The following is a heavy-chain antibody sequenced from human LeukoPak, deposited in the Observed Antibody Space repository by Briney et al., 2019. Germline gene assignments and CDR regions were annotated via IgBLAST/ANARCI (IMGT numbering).Heavy chain of an antibody. CDR2: IYYSGTT. CDR3: AREAYASGWNDY. Sequence: SETLSLTCTVSGVSISSYYWSWIRQPPGKGLEWIGYIYYSGTTNYNPSLKSRLTISIDTSKNQFSLKLRSVTAADTAVYYCAREAYASGWNDYWGQGTLVTVSS. V-gene: IGHV4-59*01. CDR1: GVSISSYY. D-gene: IGHD6-19*01. J-gene: IGHJ4*02.